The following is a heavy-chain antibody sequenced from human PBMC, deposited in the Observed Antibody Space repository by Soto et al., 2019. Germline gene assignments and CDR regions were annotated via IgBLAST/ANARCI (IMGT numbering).Heavy chain of an antibody. CDR1: GGSFSGYY. V-gene: IGHV4-34*01. J-gene: IGHJ4*02. D-gene: IGHD5-12*01. CDR3: ARVTVEMATIYYFDY. Sequence: QVQLQQWGAGLLKPSETLSLTCAVYGGSFSGYYWSWIRQPPGKGLEWIGEINHSGSTNYNPSLKSRVTISVDTSKNQFSLKLSSVTAADTAVYYCARVTVEMATIYYFDYWGQGTLVTVSS. CDR2: INHSGST.